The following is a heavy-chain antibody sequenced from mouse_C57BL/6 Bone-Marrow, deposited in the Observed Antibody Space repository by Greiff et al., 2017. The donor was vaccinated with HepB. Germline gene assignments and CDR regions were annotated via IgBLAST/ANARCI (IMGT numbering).Heavy chain of an antibody. V-gene: IGHV1-72*01. J-gene: IGHJ4*01. CDR1: GYTFTSYW. Sequence: QVQLQQPGAELVKPGASVKLSCKASGYTFTSYWMHWVKQRPGRGLEWIGRIDPNSGGTKYNEKFKSKATLTVDKPSSTAYMQLSKLTSEDSAVYYCARRWFGLAIDYWGQGTAVTVSS. D-gene: IGHD2-3*01. CDR2: IDPNSGGT. CDR3: ARRWFGLAIDY.